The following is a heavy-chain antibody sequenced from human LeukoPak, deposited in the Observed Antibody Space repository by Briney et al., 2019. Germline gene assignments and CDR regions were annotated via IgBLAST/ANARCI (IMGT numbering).Heavy chain of an antibody. CDR1: GFTFSDYY. CDR3: SREAPGRGGGDIDY. Sequence: RGSLRLSCAASGFTFSDYYMSWIRQAPGEGRGWVLYISSSGSTIYYADYVKGGFTISTDNTTNSLYLQMISLRAEDTAVYYCSREAPGRGGGDIDYWGQGTLVTVSS. J-gene: IGHJ4*02. V-gene: IGHV3-11*01. CDR2: ISSSGSTI. D-gene: IGHD4-17*01.